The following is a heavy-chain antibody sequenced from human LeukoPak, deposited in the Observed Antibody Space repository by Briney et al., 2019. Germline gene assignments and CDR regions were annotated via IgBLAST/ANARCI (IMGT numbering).Heavy chain of an antibody. V-gene: IGHV4-59*08. CDR2: IYYSGST. Sequence: PSETLSLTCTVSGGSISNYYWSWIRQPPGKGLEWIGYIYYSGSTNYNPSLKSRVTISVDTSKNQFSLKLSSVTAADTAVYYCARHFDILTGYYSMQFDYWGQGTLVTVSS. J-gene: IGHJ4*02. CDR3: ARHFDILTGYYSMQFDY. D-gene: IGHD3-9*01. CDR1: GGSISNYY.